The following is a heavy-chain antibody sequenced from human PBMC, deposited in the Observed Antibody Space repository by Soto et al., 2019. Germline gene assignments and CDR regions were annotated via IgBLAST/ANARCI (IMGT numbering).Heavy chain of an antibody. D-gene: IGHD3-22*01. J-gene: IGHJ4*02. CDR2: INHSGST. Sequence: SETLSLTCAVYGGSFSGYYWRWIRQPPGKGLEWIGEINHSGSTNYNPSLKSRVTISVDTSKNQFSLKLSSVTAADTAVYYCARNHPYYYDSEVGLGSNYFDYWGQGTLVTVSS. V-gene: IGHV4-34*01. CDR3: ARNHPYYYDSEVGLGSNYFDY. CDR1: GGSFSGYY.